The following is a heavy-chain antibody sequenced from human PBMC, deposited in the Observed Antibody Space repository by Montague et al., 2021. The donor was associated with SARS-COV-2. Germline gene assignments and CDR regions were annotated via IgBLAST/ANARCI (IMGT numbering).Heavy chain of an antibody. CDR3: ARAVGSYYDWRPDS. CDR1: GGSISSGNYY. CDR2: IYNSGST. V-gene: IGHV4-61*02. Sequence: TLSLTCTVSGGSISSGNYYWSWIRQPAGKGLEWIGRIYNSGSTNYNPSLKSRVTISADTSKNQFSLKLSSMTAADTAVYYCARAVGSYYDWRPDSWGQGTLVTVSS. J-gene: IGHJ4*02. D-gene: IGHD1-26*01.